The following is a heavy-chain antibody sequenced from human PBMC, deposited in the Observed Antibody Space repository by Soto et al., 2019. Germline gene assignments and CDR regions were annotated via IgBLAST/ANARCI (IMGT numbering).Heavy chain of an antibody. CDR1: GFTFDDYA. D-gene: IGHD4-17*01. Sequence: EVQLVESGGGLVQPGRSLRLSCAASGFTFDDYAMHWVRQAPGKGLEWVSGISWNSGSIGYADSVKGRFTISRDNAKNSLYLQMNSLRAEDTALYYCAKDRATVTGYYVDYWGQGTLVTVSS. CDR2: ISWNSGSI. J-gene: IGHJ4*02. CDR3: AKDRATVTGYYVDY. V-gene: IGHV3-9*01.